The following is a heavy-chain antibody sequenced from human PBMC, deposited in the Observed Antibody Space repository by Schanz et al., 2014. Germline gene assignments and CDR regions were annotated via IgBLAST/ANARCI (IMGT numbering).Heavy chain of an antibody. V-gene: IGHV1-46*03. CDR2: VNPSVRGT. J-gene: IGHJ4*02. Sequence: QVQLVQSGTQVKKPGASVKVSCKASGYTLSAYSLHWVRQAPGQGLEWMGIVNPSVRGTHFAREFQGRATVTSDTSTSTVYMDLSGLRSEDTAVYYCAGAFDSSGYYFDYWGQGTLVTVSS. CDR3: AGAFDSSGYYFDY. D-gene: IGHD3-22*01. CDR1: GYTLSAYS.